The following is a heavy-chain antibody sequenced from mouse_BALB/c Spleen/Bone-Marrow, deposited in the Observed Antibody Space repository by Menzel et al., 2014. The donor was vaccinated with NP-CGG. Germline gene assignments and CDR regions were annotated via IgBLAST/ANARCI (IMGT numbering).Heavy chain of an antibody. CDR1: GFNIKDTY. D-gene: IGHD3-3*01. CDR2: IDPASGNT. J-gene: IGHJ4*01. V-gene: IGHV14-3*02. Sequence: EVQLQQSGAELVKPGASVKLSCTASGFNIKDTYMHWVKQRPEQGLEWIGRIDPASGNTKYDPKFQGKATITADTSSNTAYLQLSSLTSEDTAVYYCARRTRYAMDYWGQGTSVTVSS. CDR3: ARRTRYAMDY.